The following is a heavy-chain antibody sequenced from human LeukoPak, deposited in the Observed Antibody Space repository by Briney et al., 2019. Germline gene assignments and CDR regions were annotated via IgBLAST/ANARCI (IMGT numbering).Heavy chain of an antibody. Sequence: SETLSLTCTVSGGSISSSSYCWGWIRQPPGKGLEWIGTIYYTGSTYSNPSLKSRVTISVDTSKNQFSLKLSSVTAADTAVYYCASGSYFDWFHFDSWGQGTLVTVSS. CDR2: IYYTGST. CDR3: ASGSYFDWFHFDS. CDR1: GGSISSSSYC. V-gene: IGHV4-39*07. J-gene: IGHJ4*02. D-gene: IGHD3-9*01.